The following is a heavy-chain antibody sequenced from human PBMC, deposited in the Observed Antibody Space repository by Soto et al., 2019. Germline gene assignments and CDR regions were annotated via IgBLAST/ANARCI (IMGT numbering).Heavy chain of an antibody. V-gene: IGHV4-4*02. CDR3: AVIVKAADFDY. J-gene: IGHJ4*02. CDR1: SGSISSSNW. D-gene: IGHD3-16*02. Sequence: SETLSLTCAVSSGSISSSNWWRWVRQPPGKGLEWIGEIYHSGSTNYNPSLKSRVTISVDKSKNQFSLKLSSVTAADTAVYYCAVIVKAADFDYWGQGTLVTVSS. CDR2: IYHSGST.